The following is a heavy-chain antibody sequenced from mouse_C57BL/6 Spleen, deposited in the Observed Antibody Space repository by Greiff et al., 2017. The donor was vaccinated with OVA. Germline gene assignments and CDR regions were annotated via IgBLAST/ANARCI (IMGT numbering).Heavy chain of an antibody. D-gene: IGHD2-4*01. CDR3: ARHDYDPYYYAMDY. J-gene: IGHJ4*01. V-gene: IGHV1-18*01. CDR1: GYTFTDYN. Sequence: VQLKESGPELVKPGASVKIPCKASGYTFTDYNMDWVKQSHGKSLEWIGDINPNNGGTIYNQKFKGKATLTVDKSSSTAYMELRSLTSEDTAVYYCARHDYDPYYYAMDYWGQGTSVTVSS. CDR2: INPNNGGT.